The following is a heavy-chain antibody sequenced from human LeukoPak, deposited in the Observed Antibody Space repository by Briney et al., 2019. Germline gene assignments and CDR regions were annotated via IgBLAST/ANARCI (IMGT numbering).Heavy chain of an antibody. CDR1: GFTFSNYW. J-gene: IGHJ5*02. V-gene: IGHV3-7*03. CDR2: IKEDGSER. CDR3: ARQPGGSLNWFDP. D-gene: IGHD1-14*01. Sequence: GGSLRLSCAASGFTFSNYWMSWVRQAPGQGLERVANIKEDGSERYYVDSVKGRFTISRDNAKNSLFLQMNSLRAEDTAMYYCARQPGGSLNWFDPWGQGTLVTVSS.